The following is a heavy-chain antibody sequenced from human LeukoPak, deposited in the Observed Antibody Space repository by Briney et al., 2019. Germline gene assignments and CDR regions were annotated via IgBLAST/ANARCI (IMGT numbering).Heavy chain of an antibody. CDR1: GITLSNYG. CDR3: AKRGVVIRVILVGFHKEAYYFDS. J-gene: IGHJ4*02. CDR2: ISDSGGRT. Sequence: PGGCLRLSCAVSGITLSNYGMSWVRQAPGKGLEWVAGISDSGGRTNYADSAKGRFTISRDNPKNTLYLQMNSLRAEDTAVYFCAKRGVVIRVILVGFHKEAYYFDSWGQGALVTVSS. V-gene: IGHV3-23*01. D-gene: IGHD3-22*01.